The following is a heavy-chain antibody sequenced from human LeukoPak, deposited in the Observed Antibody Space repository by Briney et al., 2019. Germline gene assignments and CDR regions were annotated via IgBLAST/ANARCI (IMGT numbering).Heavy chain of an antibody. J-gene: IGHJ4*02. V-gene: IGHV1-8*03. CDR3: ARDAQYSSGWRTFDY. CDR2: MNPNSGNT. D-gene: IGHD6-19*01. Sequence: ASVKVSCKASGYTFTSYDINWVRQATGQGLEWMGWMNPNSGNTGYAQKFQGRVTITRNTSISTAYMELSSLRSEDTAVYYCARDAQYSSGWRTFDYWGQGTLVTVSS. CDR1: GYTFTSYD.